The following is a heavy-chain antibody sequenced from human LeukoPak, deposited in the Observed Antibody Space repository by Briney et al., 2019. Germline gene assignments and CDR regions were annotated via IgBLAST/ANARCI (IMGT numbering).Heavy chain of an antibody. CDR3: ASGDFWSGIDY. CDR1: GGSISSGGYS. CDR2: IYHSGST. J-gene: IGHJ4*02. V-gene: IGHV4-30-2*01. D-gene: IGHD3-3*01. Sequence: SETLSLTCAVSGGSISSGGYSWSWIRQPPGKGLEWIGYIYHSGSTYYNPSLKSRVTISVDMSKNQFSLKLSSVTAADTAVYYCASGDFWSGIDYWGQGTLVTVSS.